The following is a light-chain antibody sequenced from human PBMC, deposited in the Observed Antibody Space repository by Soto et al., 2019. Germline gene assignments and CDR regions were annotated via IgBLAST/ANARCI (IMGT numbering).Light chain of an antibody. Sequence: EIVLTQSPGTLSLSPGERATLSCRASQSVSSSYLAWYQHKPGQAPRLRIYGASSRATGIPDRFSGSGSGTDFTLTISRLEPEDFAVYYCQKYGSSPPYTFGQGTKLEIK. CDR1: QSVSSSY. J-gene: IGKJ2*01. CDR3: QKYGSSPPYT. V-gene: IGKV3-20*01. CDR2: GAS.